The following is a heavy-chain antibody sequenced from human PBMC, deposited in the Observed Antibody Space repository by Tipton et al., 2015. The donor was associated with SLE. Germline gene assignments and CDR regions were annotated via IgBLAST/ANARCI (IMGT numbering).Heavy chain of an antibody. D-gene: IGHD2-2*01. J-gene: IGHJ6*03. V-gene: IGHV3-74*01. Sequence: GSLRLSCAASGFTFSSYWMHWVRQAPGKGLVWVSRINSDGSSTRYADSEKGRFTISRDNAKNTLYLQINSLTAEDTAVYYCTREYPGYYYYLDVWGKGTTVTVSS. CDR2: INSDGSST. CDR3: TREYPGYYYYLDV. CDR1: GFTFSSYW.